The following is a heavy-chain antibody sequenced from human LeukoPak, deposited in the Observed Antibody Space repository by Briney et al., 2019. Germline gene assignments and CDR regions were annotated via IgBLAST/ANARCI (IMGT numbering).Heavy chain of an antibody. Sequence: GGSLRLSCAASGFTFSSYAMHWVRQAPGKGLEYVSAISSNGGSTYYANSVKGRFTISRDNSKNTLYLQMGSLRAEDMAVYYCARGLGARDTAMVYYYYGMDVWGQGTTVTVSS. J-gene: IGHJ6*02. D-gene: IGHD5-18*01. V-gene: IGHV3-64*01. CDR2: ISSNGGST. CDR1: GFTFSSYA. CDR3: ARGLGARDTAMVYYYYGMDV.